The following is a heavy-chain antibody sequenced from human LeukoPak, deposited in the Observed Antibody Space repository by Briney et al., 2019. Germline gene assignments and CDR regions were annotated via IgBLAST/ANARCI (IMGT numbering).Heavy chain of an antibody. J-gene: IGHJ4*02. CDR3: VRPFYSPYDFDY. CDR2: IYYSGST. CDR1: GGSISSYY. D-gene: IGHD6-13*01. Sequence: SETLSLTCTVSGGSISSYYWGWIRQPPGKGLEWIGSIYYSGSTYYNPSLKSRVTISVDTSKNQFSLKLSSVTAADTAVYYCVRPFYSPYDFDYWGQGTLVTVSS. V-gene: IGHV4-39*01.